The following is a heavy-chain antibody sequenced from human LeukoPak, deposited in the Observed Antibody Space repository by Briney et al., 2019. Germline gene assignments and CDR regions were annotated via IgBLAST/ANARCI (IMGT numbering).Heavy chain of an antibody. CDR1: GGSISGTSYS. Sequence: SDTLSLTCTVSGGSISGTSYSWGWIRQPPGKGLEWVGSIDYSGRTHYNPSLKSRVTISEDTSNNHFSLKLNSVTAADTAVYFCARQYNWFDPWGQGTLVTVSS. J-gene: IGHJ5*02. V-gene: IGHV4-39*02. CDR2: IDYSGRT. CDR3: ARQYNWFDP. D-gene: IGHD6-19*01.